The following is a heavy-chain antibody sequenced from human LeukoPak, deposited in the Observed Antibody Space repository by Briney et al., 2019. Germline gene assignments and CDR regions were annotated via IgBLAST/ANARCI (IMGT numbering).Heavy chain of an antibody. CDR1: GGTFSSYA. CDR2: IIPIFGTA. D-gene: IGHD1-26*01. J-gene: IGHJ4*02. CDR3: ESGCNGGGVY. V-gene: IGHV1-69*05. Sequence: SVKVSCKASGGTFSSYAISWVRQAPGQGLEWMGRIIPIFGTANYAQKFQGRVRITTDESTSTAYMELSSLRSEDTAVYYCESGCNGGGVYWGQGTLVTVSS.